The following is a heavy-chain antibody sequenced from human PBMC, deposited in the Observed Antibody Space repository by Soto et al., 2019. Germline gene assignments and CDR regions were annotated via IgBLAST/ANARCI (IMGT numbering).Heavy chain of an antibody. Sequence: EASVKVSCKASGFTFTSSAMQWVRQARGQRLEWIGWIVVGSGNTNYAQKFQERVTITRDMSTSTAYMELSSLRSEDTAVYYCAADRWGGATIRYYYYYMDVWGKGTTVTVSS. CDR3: AADRWGGATIRYYYYYMDV. J-gene: IGHJ6*03. D-gene: IGHD5-12*01. V-gene: IGHV1-58*02. CDR2: IVVGSGNT. CDR1: GFTFTSSA.